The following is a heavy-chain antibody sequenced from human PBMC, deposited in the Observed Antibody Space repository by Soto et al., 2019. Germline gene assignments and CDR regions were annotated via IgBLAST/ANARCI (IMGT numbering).Heavy chain of an antibody. Sequence: GGSLRLSCAASGFTFSSYWVSWVRQAPGKGLEWVANIKQDGSEKYYVDSVKGRFTISRDNAKSSLYLQLNSLRAEDTAVYYCARSYYYYMDVWGKGTTVTVSS. CDR1: GFTFSSYW. V-gene: IGHV3-7*01. CDR2: IKQDGSEK. J-gene: IGHJ6*03. CDR3: ARSYYYYMDV.